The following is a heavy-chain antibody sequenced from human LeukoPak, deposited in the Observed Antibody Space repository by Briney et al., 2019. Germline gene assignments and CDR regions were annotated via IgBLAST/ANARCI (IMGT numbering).Heavy chain of an antibody. Sequence: ASVKVSCKASGYTITNNYMHWVRQAPGQGLEWMGVINPSGTGTSYAQKFQGRITMSRDTSTSTAYMELRSLRSDDTAVYYCARDRTDDYTYDYWGQGTLVTVSS. J-gene: IGHJ4*02. CDR1: GYTITNNY. CDR2: INPSGTGT. V-gene: IGHV1-46*01. D-gene: IGHD4/OR15-4a*01. CDR3: ARDRTDDYTYDY.